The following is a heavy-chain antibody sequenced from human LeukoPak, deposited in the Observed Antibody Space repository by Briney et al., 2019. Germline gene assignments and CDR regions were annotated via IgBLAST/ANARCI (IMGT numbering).Heavy chain of an antibody. CDR3: ARDQGGYDPVYYYGMDV. Sequence: GGSLRLSCAASGFTFSSYAMHWVRQAPGKGLEWVAVISYDGSNKYYADSVKGRFTISRDNSKNTLCLQMNSLRAEDTAVYYCARDQGGYDPVYYYGMDVWGKGTTVTVSS. J-gene: IGHJ6*04. CDR2: ISYDGSNK. V-gene: IGHV3-30*04. D-gene: IGHD5-12*01. CDR1: GFTFSSYA.